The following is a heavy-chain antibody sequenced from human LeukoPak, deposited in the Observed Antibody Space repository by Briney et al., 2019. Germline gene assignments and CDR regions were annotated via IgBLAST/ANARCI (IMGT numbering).Heavy chain of an antibody. CDR1: GFSFSDYG. J-gene: IGHJ4*02. Sequence: GGSLRLSCVASGFSFSDYGMHWVRQAPGKGLEWMAVISYDGITKKYADSVQGRFTISRDNSKNTVQLEMNSLRVEDTAVYYCVFCSGGNCYYAVRGWTYWGQGTLVTVSS. CDR2: ISYDGITK. CDR3: VFCSGGNCYYAVRGWTY. D-gene: IGHD2-15*01. V-gene: IGHV3-30*03.